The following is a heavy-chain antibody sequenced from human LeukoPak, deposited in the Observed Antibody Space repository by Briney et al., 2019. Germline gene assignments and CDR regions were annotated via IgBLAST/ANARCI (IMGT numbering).Heavy chain of an antibody. CDR1: GSTFSSYA. V-gene: IGHV3-23*01. CDR3: AEGRSMVRGVKYYFDY. CDR2: ISGSGGST. J-gene: IGHJ4*02. D-gene: IGHD3-10*01. Sequence: PGGSLRLSCAASGSTFSSYAMSWVRQAPGKGLEWVSAISGSGGSTYYADSVKGRFTISRDNSKNTLYLQMNSLRAEDRAVYYCAEGRSMVRGVKYYFDYWGQGTLVTVSS.